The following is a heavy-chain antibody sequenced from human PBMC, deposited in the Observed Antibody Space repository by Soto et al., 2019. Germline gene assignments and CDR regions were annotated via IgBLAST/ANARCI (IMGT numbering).Heavy chain of an antibody. CDR3: ARLYYGSGSYYFDY. Sequence: ASVTVSCKASGYTFTGYYMHWVRQAPGQGLEWMGWINPNSGGTNYAQKFQGWVTMTRDTSISTAYMELSRLRSDDTAVYYCARLYYGSGSYYFDYWGQGTLVTVSS. CDR1: GYTFTGYY. J-gene: IGHJ4*02. D-gene: IGHD3-10*01. V-gene: IGHV1-2*04. CDR2: INPNSGGT.